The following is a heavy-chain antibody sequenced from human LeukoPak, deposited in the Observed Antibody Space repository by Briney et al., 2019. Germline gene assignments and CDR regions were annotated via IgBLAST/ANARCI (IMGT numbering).Heavy chain of an antibody. J-gene: IGHJ4*02. Sequence: GGSLRLSCAASGFTFSSYAMSWVRQAPGKGLEWVSAISGSGGSTYYADSVKGRFTISRDNSKNTLYLQMNSLRAEDTAVYYCAKDSPPPGTIGWYFDYWGQGTLATVSS. CDR2: ISGSGGST. CDR3: AKDSPPPGTIGWYFDY. CDR1: GFTFSSYA. D-gene: IGHD1-26*01. V-gene: IGHV3-23*01.